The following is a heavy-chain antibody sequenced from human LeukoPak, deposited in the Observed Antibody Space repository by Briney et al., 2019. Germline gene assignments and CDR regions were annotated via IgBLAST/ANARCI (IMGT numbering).Heavy chain of an antibody. J-gene: IGHJ4*02. CDR2: ISPGGGPT. V-gene: IGHV3-23*01. CDR3: AKDGAWLRFDD. Sequence: HTSETLSLTCAVSGDSISTSNSYWGWIRRPPGKGLEWVSGISPGGGPTYYADSVKGRFTISRDDSKNTLYLQMKNLRAEDTAVYYCAKDGAWLRFDDWGQGILVTVSS. D-gene: IGHD5-12*01. CDR1: GDSISTSNSY.